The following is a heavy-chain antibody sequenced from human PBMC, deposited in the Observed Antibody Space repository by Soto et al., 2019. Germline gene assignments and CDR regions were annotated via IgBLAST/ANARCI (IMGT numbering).Heavy chain of an antibody. J-gene: IGHJ4*02. CDR1: SYTFTSDG. Sequence: ASVKVSCKASSYTFTSDGISWVRQAPVQELEWMGWISAYNGNTNYAQKLQGRVTMTTDTPTSTAYTELRSVRPDATAVYYCAGDCSYYDFWIGYLAFDYWGQG. CDR2: ISAYNGNT. CDR3: AGDCSYYDFWIGYLAFDY. V-gene: IGHV1-18*01. D-gene: IGHD3-3*01.